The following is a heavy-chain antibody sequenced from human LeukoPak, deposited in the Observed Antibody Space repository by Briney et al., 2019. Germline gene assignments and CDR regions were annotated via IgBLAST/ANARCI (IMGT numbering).Heavy chain of an antibody. CDR2: FDPEDGET. CDR3: ATGICVYDILTPPFDY. J-gene: IGHJ4*02. D-gene: IGHD3-9*01. Sequence: ASVKVSCKVSGYTLTELSMHWVRQAPGKGLEWMGGFDPEDGETIYAQKFQGRVTMTEDTSTDTAYMELSSLRSEDTAVYYCATGICVYDILTPPFDYWGQGTLVTVSS. V-gene: IGHV1-24*01. CDR1: GYTLTELS.